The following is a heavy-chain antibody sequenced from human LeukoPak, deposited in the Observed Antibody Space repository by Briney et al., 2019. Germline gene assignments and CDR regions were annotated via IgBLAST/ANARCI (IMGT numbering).Heavy chain of an antibody. CDR1: GVSISTNNW. CDR2: IYHSGST. D-gene: IGHD3-10*01. J-gene: IGHJ5*02. V-gene: IGHV4-4*02. Sequence: SGTLSLTCAVSGVSISTNNWWTWVRQPPGKGLEWIGEIYHSGSTNYNPSLKSRATISVDKSKNYFSLKLNSVTAADTAVYYCARSWMVRGLSNWFDPWGQGTLVAVSS. CDR3: ARSWMVRGLSNWFDP.